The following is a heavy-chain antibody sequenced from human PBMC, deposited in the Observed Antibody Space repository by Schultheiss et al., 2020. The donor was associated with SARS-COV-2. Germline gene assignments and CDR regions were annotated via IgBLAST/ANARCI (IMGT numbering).Heavy chain of an antibody. J-gene: IGHJ6*02. CDR3: AKEQQLVRYGMDV. Sequence: SLKISCAASGFTFSSYDMHWVRQAPGKGLEWVSGISWNSGSIGYADSVKGRFTISRDNSKNTLYLQMNSLRAEDTAVYYCAKEQQLVRYGMDVWGQGTTVTVSS. D-gene: IGHD6-13*01. CDR2: ISWNSGSI. CDR1: GFTFSSYD. V-gene: IGHV3-9*01.